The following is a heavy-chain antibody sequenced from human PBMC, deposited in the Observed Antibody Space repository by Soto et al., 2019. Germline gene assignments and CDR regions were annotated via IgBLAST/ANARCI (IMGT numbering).Heavy chain of an antibody. D-gene: IGHD4-17*01. CDR1: GYTFTSYA. CDR3: ASTVTHDYGDYSWEDYYYGMDV. Sequence: QVQLVQSGAEEKKPGASVKVSCKSSGYTFTSYAMHWVRQAPGQRLEWMGWINAGNGNTKYSQKFQGRVTITRDTSASTAYIELSSLRSEDTAVYYCASTVTHDYGDYSWEDYYYGMDVWGQGTTVTVSS. J-gene: IGHJ6*02. CDR2: INAGNGNT. V-gene: IGHV1-3*05.